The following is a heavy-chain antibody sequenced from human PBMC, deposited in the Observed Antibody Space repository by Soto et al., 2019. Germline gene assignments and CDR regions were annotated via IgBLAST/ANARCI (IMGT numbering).Heavy chain of an antibody. Sequence: SETLSLTCTVSGGSISSYYWSWIRQPPGKGLEWIGYIYYSGSTNYNPSLKSRVTISVDTSKNQFSLHLNSVTPDDTAIYYCARGPGSLRPWGQGTLVTVSS. V-gene: IGHV4-59*12. J-gene: IGHJ5*02. CDR2: IYYSGST. D-gene: IGHD1-1*01. CDR3: ARGPGSLRP. CDR1: GGSISSYY.